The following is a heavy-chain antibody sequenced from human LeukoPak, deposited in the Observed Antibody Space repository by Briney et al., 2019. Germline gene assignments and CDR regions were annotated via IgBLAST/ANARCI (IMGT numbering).Heavy chain of an antibody. CDR2: IYYSGST. V-gene: IGHV4-59*01. J-gene: IGHJ4*02. CDR1: GGSISGYY. CDR3: ARESFHAHSGGFDY. Sequence: SETLSLTCTVSGGSISGYYWSWIRQPPGKGLEWIGYIYYSGSTNYNPSLKSRVTISVDTSKNQFSLKLSSVTAADTAVYYCARESFHAHSGGFDYWGQGTLVTVSS. D-gene: IGHD6-25*01.